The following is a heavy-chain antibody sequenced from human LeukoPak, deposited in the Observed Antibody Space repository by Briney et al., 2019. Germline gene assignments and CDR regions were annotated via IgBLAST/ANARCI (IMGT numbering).Heavy chain of an antibody. V-gene: IGHV3-30-3*01. D-gene: IGHD6-19*01. CDR3: ARPSHPKTNGWYYFFGMDV. CDR1: GFTFSSYA. J-gene: IGHJ6*02. Sequence: GRSLRLSCAASGFTFSSYAMHWVRQAPGKGLEWVAVISYDGSNKYYADSVKGRFTISRDNSKNTLYLQMNSLRAEDTAVYYCARPSHPKTNGWYYFFGMDVWGQGTTVTVSS. CDR2: ISYDGSNK.